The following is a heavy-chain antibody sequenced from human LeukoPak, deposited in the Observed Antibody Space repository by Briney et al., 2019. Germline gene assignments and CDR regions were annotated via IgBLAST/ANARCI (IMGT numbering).Heavy chain of an antibody. CDR1: GYTFTSYY. Sequence: ASVKVSWKASGYTFTSYYMHWVRQAPGQGLEWMGIINPSGGSTSYAQKFQGRVTMTRDMSTCTVYMELSSLRSEDTAVYYCARSPNYREKMDVWGKGTTVTVSS. CDR3: ARSPNYREKMDV. D-gene: IGHD1-1*01. J-gene: IGHJ6*04. CDR2: INPSGGST. V-gene: IGHV1-46*01.